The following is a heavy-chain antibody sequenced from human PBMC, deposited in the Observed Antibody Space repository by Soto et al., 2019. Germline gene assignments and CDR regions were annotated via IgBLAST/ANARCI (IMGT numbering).Heavy chain of an antibody. V-gene: IGHV3-7*03. CDR2: IKQDGSEK. J-gene: IGHJ4*02. CDR1: GFTFSSYW. Sequence: GGSLRLSCAASGFTFSSYWMSWVRQAPGKGLEWVANIKQDGSEKYYVDSVKGRFTISRDNSKNTLYLQMNSLRAEDTAVYYCAKEDPVAGVFDYWGQGTLVTVSS. CDR3: AKEDPVAGVFDY. D-gene: IGHD6-19*01.